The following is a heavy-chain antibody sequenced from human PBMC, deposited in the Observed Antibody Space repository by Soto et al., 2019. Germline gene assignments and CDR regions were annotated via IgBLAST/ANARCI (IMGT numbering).Heavy chain of an antibody. CDR2: ICCSGST. V-gene: IGHV4-61*08. CDR1: GDSVSRADSY. D-gene: IGHD1-1*01. Sequence: QVQVQESGPGLVKPSETLSLTCTVSGDSVSRADSYWSWIRQPPGKGLEWIGYICCSGSTEYNPSLRGXXIXAXXTSKNQLSLQLSTVTAADTAVYFCARGMDNNKVGWWGQGTLVTVSS. CDR3: ARGMDNNKVGW. J-gene: IGHJ4*02.